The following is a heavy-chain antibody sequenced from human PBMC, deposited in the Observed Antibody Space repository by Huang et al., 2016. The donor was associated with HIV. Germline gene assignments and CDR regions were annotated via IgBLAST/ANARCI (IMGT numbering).Heavy chain of an antibody. CDR1: GGTFTNFA. CDR3: ARGYYYGSGSYYPLDY. Sequence: QVHLVQSGAEVKKPGSSVKVSCKASGGTFTNFAFTWVRQAPGQGLEWMVGIIPIFGTARYAQKFQGRVTIIADEPTTTAYMELRSLRSEDTAMYYCARGYYYGSGSYYPLDYWGQGTLVTVSS. V-gene: IGHV1-69*01. J-gene: IGHJ4*02. D-gene: IGHD3-10*01. CDR2: IIPIFGTA.